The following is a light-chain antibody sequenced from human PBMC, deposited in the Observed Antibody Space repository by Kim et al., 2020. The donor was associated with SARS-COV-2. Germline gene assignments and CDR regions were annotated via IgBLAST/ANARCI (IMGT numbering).Light chain of an antibody. J-gene: IGKJ1*01. CDR1: QDVSMW. Sequence: DIQMTQSPSTVSASVGDGVTITCRASQDVSMWLAWYQQKPGKAPKLLIYTASTLENGVPSTFSGGGSGTEFILTISSLQPDDSATYYCQQYRTYPWTFGQGTKVDIK. CDR2: TAS. CDR3: QQYRTYPWT. V-gene: IGKV1-5*03.